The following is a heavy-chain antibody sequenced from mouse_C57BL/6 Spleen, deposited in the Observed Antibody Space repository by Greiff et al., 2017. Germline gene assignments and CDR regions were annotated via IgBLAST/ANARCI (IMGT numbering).Heavy chain of an antibody. V-gene: IGHV6-3*01. CDR3: TVGTGSWFAY. CDR1: GFTFSNYW. Sequence: EVQLVESGGGLVQPGGSMKLSCVASGFTFSNYWMNWVRQSPEKGLEWVAQIRLKSDNYATHYAESVKGRFTISRDDSKSSVYLQMNNLRAEDTGIYYCTVGTGSWFAYWGQGTLVTVSA. D-gene: IGHD3-3*01. CDR2: IRLKSDNYAT. J-gene: IGHJ3*01.